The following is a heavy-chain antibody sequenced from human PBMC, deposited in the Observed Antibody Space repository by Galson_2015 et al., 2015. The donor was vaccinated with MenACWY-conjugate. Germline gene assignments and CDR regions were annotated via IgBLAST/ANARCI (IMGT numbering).Heavy chain of an antibody. Sequence: SLRLSCAASGFTFSSYWMHWVRQAPGKGLVWVSRVNSDGSGTGYADSVKGRFTISRDNDKNMLFLQMNSLKVEDTAVYYCARSYVPGSDRKNYYMDVWGRGTTVTVSS. J-gene: IGHJ6*03. D-gene: IGHD3-16*01. CDR3: ARSYVPGSDRKNYYMDV. V-gene: IGHV3-74*01. CDR1: GFTFSSYW. CDR2: VNSDGSGT.